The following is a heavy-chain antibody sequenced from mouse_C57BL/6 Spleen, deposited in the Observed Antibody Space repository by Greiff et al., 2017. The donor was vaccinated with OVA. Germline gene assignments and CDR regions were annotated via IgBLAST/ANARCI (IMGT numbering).Heavy chain of an antibody. CDR3: TRSRDYYGSSYNFDY. J-gene: IGHJ2*01. Sequence: EVQRVESGTVLARPGASVKMSCKTSGYTFTSYWMHWVKQRPGQGLEWIGAIYPGNSDTSYNQKFKGKAKLTAVTSASTAYMELSSLTNEDSAVYYCTRSRDYYGSSYNFDYWGQGTTLTVSS. CDR1: GYTFTSYW. D-gene: IGHD1-1*01. V-gene: IGHV1-5*01. CDR2: IYPGNSDT.